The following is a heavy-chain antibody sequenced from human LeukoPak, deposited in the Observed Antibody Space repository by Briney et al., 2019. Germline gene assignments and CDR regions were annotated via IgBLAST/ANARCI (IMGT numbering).Heavy chain of an antibody. D-gene: IGHD1-26*01. CDR2: INHSGST. CDR3: ARGSPGSYHFDY. Sequence: SETLSLTCAVYGGSFSGYYWSWIRQPLEKGLEWIGEINHSGSTNYNPSLKSRVTISVDTSKNQFSLKLSSVTAADTAVYYCARGSPGSYHFDYWGQGTLVTVSS. CDR1: GGSFSGYY. V-gene: IGHV4-34*01. J-gene: IGHJ4*02.